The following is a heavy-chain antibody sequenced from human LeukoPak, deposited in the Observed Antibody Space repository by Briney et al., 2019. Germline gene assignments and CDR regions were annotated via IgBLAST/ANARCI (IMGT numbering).Heavy chain of an antibody. V-gene: IGHV3-21*01. J-gene: IGHJ6*03. D-gene: IGHD3-3*01. CDR3: ARISSFWSGLHYYYFMDV. CDR1: GFTFSGFT. CDR2: ISSSYDYM. Sequence: GGSLRLSCVASGFTFSGFTMNWVRQAPGKGLEWVSSISSSYDYMYYADSVKGRFTISRDNAKNSLYLQMNTLGVEDTAVYYCARISSFWSGLHYYYFMDVWGKGTTVIVSS.